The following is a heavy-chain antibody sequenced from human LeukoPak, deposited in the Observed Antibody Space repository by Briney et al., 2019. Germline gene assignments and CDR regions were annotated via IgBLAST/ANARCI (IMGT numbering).Heavy chain of an antibody. D-gene: IGHD1-26*01. CDR2: INPNSGGT. J-gene: IGHJ4*02. Sequence: GASVTVSCTASGYTFTDYYMHWVRQAPGQGLEWMGRINPNSGGTNYAQKFQGRVTMTRDTSISTAYMELSRLRSDDTAVYYCARLRSPSDYWGQGTLVTVSS. CDR3: ARLRSPSDY. V-gene: IGHV1-2*06. CDR1: GYTFTDYY.